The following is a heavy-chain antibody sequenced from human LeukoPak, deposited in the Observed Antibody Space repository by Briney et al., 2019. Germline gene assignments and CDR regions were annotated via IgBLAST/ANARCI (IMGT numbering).Heavy chain of an antibody. CDR3: ARGSRVITMVRGVIPDY. Sequence: ASVKVSCKASGYTFTSYDINWVRQATGQGLEWMGWMNPNSGNTNYAQKFQGWVTMTRDTSISTAYMELSRLRSDDTAVYYCARGSRVITMVRGVIPDYWGQGTLVTVSS. J-gene: IGHJ4*02. D-gene: IGHD3-10*01. CDR1: GYTFTSYD. V-gene: IGHV1-8*01. CDR2: MNPNSGNT.